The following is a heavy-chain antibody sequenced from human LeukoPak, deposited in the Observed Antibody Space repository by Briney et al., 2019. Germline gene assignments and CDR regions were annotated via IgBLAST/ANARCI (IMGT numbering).Heavy chain of an antibody. Sequence: SETLSLTCTVSGGSISSGSYYWSWIRQPAGKGLEWIGRIYTSGSTNYNPSLKSRVTILVDTSKNQFSLKLSSVTAADTAVYYCARDSLMVYATPFDPWGQGTLVTVSS. J-gene: IGHJ5*02. CDR2: IYTSGST. CDR3: ARDSLMVYATPFDP. V-gene: IGHV4-61*02. CDR1: GGSISSGSYY. D-gene: IGHD2-8*01.